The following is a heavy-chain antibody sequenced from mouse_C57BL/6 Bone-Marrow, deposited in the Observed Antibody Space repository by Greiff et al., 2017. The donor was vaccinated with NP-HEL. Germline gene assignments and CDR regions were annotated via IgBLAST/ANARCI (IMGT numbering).Heavy chain of an antibody. D-gene: IGHD1-1*01. CDR2: IYPGGGYT. J-gene: IGHJ3*01. CDR3: ATCGCYSGIPFAY. Sequence: QVQLKESGAELVRPGTSVKMSCKASGYTFTNYWIGWAKQRPGHGLEWIGDIYPGGGYTNYNEKFKGKATLTADKSSSTAYMQFSSLTSEDSATYYCATCGCYSGIPFAYWGQGTLVTVSA. CDR1: GYTFTNYW. V-gene: IGHV1-63*01.